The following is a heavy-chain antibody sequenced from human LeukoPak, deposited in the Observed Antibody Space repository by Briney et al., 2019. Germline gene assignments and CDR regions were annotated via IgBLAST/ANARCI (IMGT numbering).Heavy chain of an antibody. V-gene: IGHV3-23*01. CDR2: IRATDDTT. Sequence: GGSLTLSCSASGFTFTRFAMSWVRLSPGQGLEWVSAIRATDDTTSYADYVRGRFTVSRDNSKNTLFMQMNRLRDKDTAIYYCARDWIGDYSGIEYWGRGTLVAVSS. J-gene: IGHJ4*02. CDR3: ARDWIGDYSGIEY. CDR1: GFTFTRFA. D-gene: IGHD3-3*01.